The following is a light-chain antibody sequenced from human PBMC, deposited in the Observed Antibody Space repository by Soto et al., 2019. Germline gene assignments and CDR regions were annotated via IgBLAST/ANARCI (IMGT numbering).Light chain of an antibody. CDR1: SSYVGGYNS. Sequence: QSALTQPRSVSGSPGQSVTISCTATSSYVGGYNSISWYQQHPGKAPRLIIYDVNVRPSGVPHRFSGSRSGNTASLTISGLQPEDEADFYCCSYAGTDTHYVFGTGTKLTVL. V-gene: IGLV2-11*01. CDR2: DVN. J-gene: IGLJ1*01. CDR3: CSYAGTDTHYV.